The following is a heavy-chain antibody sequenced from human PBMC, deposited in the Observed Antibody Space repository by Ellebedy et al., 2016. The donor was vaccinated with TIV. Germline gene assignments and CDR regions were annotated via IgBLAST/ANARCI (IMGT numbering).Heavy chain of an antibody. D-gene: IGHD4-17*01. V-gene: IGHV3-23*01. CDR3: AKYMGDYSSSFDY. CDR1: GFTFSTYA. J-gene: IGHJ4*02. Sequence: GESLKISCVASGFTFSTYAMSWVRQAPGKGLEWVSAISGSGRSTYYADSVKGRFTISRDSSKNTLSLQMNSLRAEDTAVYYCAKYMGDYSSSFDYWGQGTLVTVSS. CDR2: ISGSGRST.